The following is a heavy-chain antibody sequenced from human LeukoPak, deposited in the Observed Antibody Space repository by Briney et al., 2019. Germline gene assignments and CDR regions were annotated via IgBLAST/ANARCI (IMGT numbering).Heavy chain of an antibody. CDR3: ASFYYVYSSAYRREFDY. CDR2: IKPNSGGT. D-gene: IGHD3-22*01. Sequence: AAVKVSCKASGYTFTGYYMHWGRQAPGQGLEWMGRIKPNSGGTNYAQNFQGRVTMTRDTSISTAYMEMSRLRSDDTAVYYCASFYYVYSSAYRREFDYWGQGTLVTVSS. V-gene: IGHV1-2*06. J-gene: IGHJ4*02. CDR1: GYTFTGYY.